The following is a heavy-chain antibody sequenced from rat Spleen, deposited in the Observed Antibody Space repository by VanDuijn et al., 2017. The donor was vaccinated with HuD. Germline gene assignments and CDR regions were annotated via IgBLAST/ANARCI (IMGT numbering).Heavy chain of an antibody. CDR3: VGAGFLRDWYFDF. Sequence: EVQLVESGGGLVQPGRSLKLSCAASGFTFSSFPMACVRQAPTQGLEWVAYISSGGGGTYYADSVEGRFTISRDNARSTLYLQMDSLRSDDTATYHCVGAGFLRDWYFDFWGPGTMVTVSS. CDR2: ISSGGGGT. V-gene: IGHV5-27*01. J-gene: IGHJ1*01. D-gene: IGHD1-6*01. CDR1: GFTFSSFP.